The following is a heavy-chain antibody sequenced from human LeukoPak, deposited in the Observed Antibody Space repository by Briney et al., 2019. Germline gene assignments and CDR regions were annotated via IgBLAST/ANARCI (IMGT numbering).Heavy chain of an antibody. V-gene: IGHV3-66*02. Sequence: GGSLRLSCAASGFTVSSNYMSWFRQAPGKGLEWVSVIYAGDRTYYAESVKGRFTISRDNSKNTLYLQMNSLRAEDTAVYYCARDLMIRGVILDYWGQGTLVTVSS. CDR1: GFTVSSNY. J-gene: IGHJ4*02. CDR2: IYAGDRT. D-gene: IGHD3-10*01. CDR3: ARDLMIRGVILDY.